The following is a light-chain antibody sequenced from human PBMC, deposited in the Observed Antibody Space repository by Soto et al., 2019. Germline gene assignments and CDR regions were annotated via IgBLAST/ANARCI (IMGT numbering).Light chain of an antibody. CDR1: QSVSSY. J-gene: IGKJ4*01. V-gene: IGKV3-11*01. Sequence: EIVLTQSTATLSLSPGERATLSCRASQSVSSYLAWYQQKPGQAPRLLIYDASNRATGIPARFSGSGSGTDFTLSISSIEHEDFAVYYSQQRSNWPLTFGGGTNVDIK. CDR3: QQRSNWPLT. CDR2: DAS.